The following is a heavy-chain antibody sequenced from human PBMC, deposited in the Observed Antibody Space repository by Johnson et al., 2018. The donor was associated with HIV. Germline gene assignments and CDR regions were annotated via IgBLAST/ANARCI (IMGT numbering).Heavy chain of an antibody. V-gene: IGHV3-64*04. CDR3: ASEYSSSSQPNAFDI. CDR1: GFSFSSHG. J-gene: IGHJ3*02. CDR2: ISSNGGNK. D-gene: IGHD6-6*01. Sequence: QVQLVESGGGLVKPGGSLRLSCAASGFSFSSHGMHWVRQAPGKGLEYVSAISSNGGNKYYADSVKGRFTISRDNAKNSLYLQMNSLRAEDTAVYYCASEYSSSSQPNAFDIWGQGTMVTVSS.